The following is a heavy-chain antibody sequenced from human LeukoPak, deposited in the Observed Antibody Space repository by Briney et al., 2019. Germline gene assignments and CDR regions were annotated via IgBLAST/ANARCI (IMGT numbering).Heavy chain of an antibody. Sequence: ASVKVSCKASGYTLTIYAMHWVRQAPGQRLEWMGWINAGSGNTKYSQEFHGRVTITRDTSASTAYMELSSLRSEDMAVYYCARGSLGGFDYWGQGTLVTVSS. CDR1: GYTLTIYA. CDR3: ARGSLGGFDY. CDR2: INAGSGNT. V-gene: IGHV1-3*03. J-gene: IGHJ4*02. D-gene: IGHD3-16*01.